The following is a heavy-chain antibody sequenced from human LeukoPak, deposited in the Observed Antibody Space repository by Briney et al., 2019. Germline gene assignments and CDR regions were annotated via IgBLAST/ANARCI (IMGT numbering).Heavy chain of an antibody. CDR2: LYSGGTK. V-gene: IGHV3-53*01. CDR1: GFTVSSFY. CDR3: SRSTWRYTMDV. Sequence: GGSLRLSCAASGFTVSSFYMSWVRQAPGKGLEWVSVLYSGGTKHYADSVKGRFTISRDNSKNTLYLQMNSLRAEDTAVYFCSRSTWRYTMDVWGPGTTVTVS. J-gene: IGHJ6*02. D-gene: IGHD5-24*01.